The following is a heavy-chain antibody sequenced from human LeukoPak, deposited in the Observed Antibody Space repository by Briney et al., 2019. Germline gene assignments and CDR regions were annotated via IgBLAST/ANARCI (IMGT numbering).Heavy chain of an antibody. Sequence: PSETLSLTCTVSGGSISNYYWNWIRQPPGKGLEWIGYIYYSGSTNYNPSLKSRVTISVDTSKNQFSLKLSSVTAADTAVYYCASADFWSGFRSFDYWGQGTLVTVSS. CDR3: ASADFWSGFRSFDY. J-gene: IGHJ4*02. D-gene: IGHD3-3*01. V-gene: IGHV4-59*01. CDR2: IYYSGST. CDR1: GGSISNYY.